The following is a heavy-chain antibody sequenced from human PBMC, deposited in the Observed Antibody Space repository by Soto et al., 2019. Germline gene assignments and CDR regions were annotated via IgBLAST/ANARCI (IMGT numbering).Heavy chain of an antibody. V-gene: IGHV1-18*01. J-gene: IGHJ3*02. CDR1: GYTFTSYG. Sequence: ASVKVSCKASGYTFTSYGISWVRQAPGQGLEWMGWISAYNGNTNYAQKLQGRVTMTTDTSTSTAYMELRSLRSDDTAVYYCARDRDYYGSGSYYREAFDIWGHGTMVTVSS. CDR3: ARDRDYYGSGSYYREAFDI. CDR2: ISAYNGNT. D-gene: IGHD3-10*01.